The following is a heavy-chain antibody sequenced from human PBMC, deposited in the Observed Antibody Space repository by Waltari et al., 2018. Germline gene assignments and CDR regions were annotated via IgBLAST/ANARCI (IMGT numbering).Heavy chain of an antibody. D-gene: IGHD5-18*01. CDR2: IYRSGVT. CDR3: AVSPDTATSRAAFHF. CDR1: GGSISNLNFS. J-gene: IGHJ6*02. V-gene: IGHV4-61*02. Sequence: QVQLQESGPGLAKASQTLSLTCDVSGGSISNLNFSWSWIRQPAGKGLEWIGRIYRSGVTDYNPSLRGRATMFLDMSKNQFSLTVDSLIAADTAVYYCAVSPDTATSRAAFHFWGPGTTVSVSS.